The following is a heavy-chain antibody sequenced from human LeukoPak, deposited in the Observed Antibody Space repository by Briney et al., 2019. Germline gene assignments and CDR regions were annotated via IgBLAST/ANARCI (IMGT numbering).Heavy chain of an antibody. CDR2: ICGSVGST. J-gene: IGHJ4*02. CDR1: VFTFSSYA. CDR3: AKARGEKGSSCKDY. D-gene: IGHD6-13*01. Sequence: GGSLRLSCVASVFTFSSYAMSWVRQAPGEGLEWVSAICGSVGSTYYLDSAEGRCTIYRDNSKNTLYLQMDSLRAEDTAVYYCAKARGEKGSSCKDYWGQGTLVTVSS. V-gene: IGHV3-23*01.